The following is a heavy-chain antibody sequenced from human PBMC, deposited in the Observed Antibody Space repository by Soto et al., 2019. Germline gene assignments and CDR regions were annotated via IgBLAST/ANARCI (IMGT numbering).Heavy chain of an antibody. Sequence: QVTLKESGPVLVKPTETLTLTCTVSGFSLSNARMGVSWIRQPPGKALEWLAHIFSNDEKSYSTSLKSRLTISKDTSKSQVVLTMTIMDPVDTATYYCARLVGRDGYSDYWGQGTLVTVSS. CDR3: ARLVGRDGYSDY. J-gene: IGHJ4*02. D-gene: IGHD2-15*01. V-gene: IGHV2-26*01. CDR1: GFSLSNARMG. CDR2: IFSNDEK.